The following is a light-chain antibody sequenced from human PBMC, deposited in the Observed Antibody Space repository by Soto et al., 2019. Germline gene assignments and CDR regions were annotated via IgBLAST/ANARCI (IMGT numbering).Light chain of an antibody. CDR1: QSVSSSY. Sequence: EIVLTQSPGTLSLSPGERATLSCRARQSVSSSYLAWYQQKPGQAPRLLIYGASTRATGIPDRFSGSGSGTDFTLTITRLEPEVFAVYYCQQYGSSPTFGGGTKVEIK. CDR3: QQYGSSPT. CDR2: GAS. J-gene: IGKJ4*01. V-gene: IGKV3-20*01.